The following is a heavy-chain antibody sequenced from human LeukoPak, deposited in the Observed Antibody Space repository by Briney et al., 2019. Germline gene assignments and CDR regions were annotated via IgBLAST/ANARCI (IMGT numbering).Heavy chain of an antibody. J-gene: IGHJ4*02. CDR1: GFTFSSYA. CDR2: ISGSGGST. D-gene: IGHD4-11*01. CDR3: AKADYSNYPPYY. Sequence: GGSLRLSCAASGFTFSSYAMRWVRQAPGKGLEWVSTISGSGGSTYYADSVRGRFTISRDNSKNMLYLQMNSLRAEDTAVYYCAKADYSNYPPYYWGQGTLVTVSS. V-gene: IGHV3-23*01.